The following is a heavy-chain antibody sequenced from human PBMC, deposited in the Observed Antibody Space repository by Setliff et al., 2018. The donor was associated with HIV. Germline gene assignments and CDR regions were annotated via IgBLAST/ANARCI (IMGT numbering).Heavy chain of an antibody. V-gene: IGHV3-23*01. J-gene: IGHJ4*02. CDR2: ISGSGGST. CDR3: ARSQNYYDTSGSSY. Sequence: PGGSLRLSCAASGFTFSSYAMSWVRQAPGKGLEWVSAISGSGGSTYYADSVKGRFTISRDNSKNTLYLQMNSLRAEDTAVYYCARSQNYYDTSGSSYWGQGTLVTVSS. CDR1: GFTFSSYA. D-gene: IGHD3-22*01.